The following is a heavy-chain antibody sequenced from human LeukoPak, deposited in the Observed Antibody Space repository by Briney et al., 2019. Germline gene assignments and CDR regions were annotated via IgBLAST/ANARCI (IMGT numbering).Heavy chain of an antibody. D-gene: IGHD1-1*01. CDR1: GYSISSGYY. Sequence: SETLSLTCAVSGYSISSGYYWGWIRQPPGKGLEWIGSIYHSGSTHYNPSLKSRVTISVDTSKNQFSLKLSSVTAADTAVYYCARVFPTGHYYYMDVWGKGTTVTVSS. J-gene: IGHJ6*03. CDR2: IYHSGST. V-gene: IGHV4-38-2*01. CDR3: ARVFPTGHYYYMDV.